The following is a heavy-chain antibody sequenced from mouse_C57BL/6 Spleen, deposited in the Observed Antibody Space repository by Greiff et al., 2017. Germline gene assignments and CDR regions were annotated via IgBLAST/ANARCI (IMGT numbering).Heavy chain of an antibody. CDR2: IWSGGST. D-gene: IGHD2-1*01. Sequence: QVQLQQSGPGLVQPSQSLSITCTVSGFSLTSYGVHWVRQSPGKGLEWLGVIWSGGSTDYNAAFISRLSISKDNSKSQVFFKMNSLQADDTAIYYCARYGKELDAMDYWGQGTSVTVSS. CDR1: GFSLTSYG. CDR3: ARYGKELDAMDY. J-gene: IGHJ4*01. V-gene: IGHV2-2*01.